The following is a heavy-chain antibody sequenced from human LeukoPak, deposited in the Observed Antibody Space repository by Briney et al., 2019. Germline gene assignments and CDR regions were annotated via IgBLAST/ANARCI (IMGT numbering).Heavy chain of an antibody. CDR1: GFTFSSYE. CDR3: ARHGAPDAFDI. J-gene: IGHJ3*02. CDR2: IRSSGSTR. V-gene: IGHV3-48*03. D-gene: IGHD4-17*01. Sequence: GGSLRLSCAASGFTFSSYEMNWVRQGPGKGLEWVSNIRSSGSTRHYADSVKGRFTISRDNAKNSLYLQMNSLRAEDTAVYYCARHGAPDAFDIWGHGTMVTVSS.